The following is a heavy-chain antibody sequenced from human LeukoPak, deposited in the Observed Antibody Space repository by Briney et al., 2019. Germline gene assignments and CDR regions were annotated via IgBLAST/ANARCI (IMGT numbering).Heavy chain of an antibody. D-gene: IGHD5-18*01. J-gene: IGHJ4*02. Sequence: GRSLRLSCAASGFTFTTYTMNWVRQAPGKGLEWVSSISSSSTYIYYANSVKGRFTISRDNSKNTLYLQMGSLRAENTAVYYCANDLGWIQLNLGRGQGTLVTVSS. CDR3: ANDLGWIQLNLG. CDR2: ISSSSTYI. CDR1: GFTFTTYT. V-gene: IGHV3-21*04.